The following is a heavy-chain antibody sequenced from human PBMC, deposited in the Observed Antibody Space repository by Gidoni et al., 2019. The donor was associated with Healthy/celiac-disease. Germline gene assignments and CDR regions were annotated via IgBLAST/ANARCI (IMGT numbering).Heavy chain of an antibody. J-gene: IGHJ6*02. Sequence: QVQLVQSGAEVTKPGSSVKVSCKASGGTFSSYAISWVRQAPGQGLEWMGGIRPIFGTANYAQKFQGRVTITADESTSTAYMELSSLRSEDTAVYYCARVYELARDYYYYGMDVWGQGTTVTVSS. V-gene: IGHV1-69*19. D-gene: IGHD1-1*01. CDR3: ARVYELARDYYYYGMDV. CDR1: GGTFSSYA. CDR2: IRPIFGTA.